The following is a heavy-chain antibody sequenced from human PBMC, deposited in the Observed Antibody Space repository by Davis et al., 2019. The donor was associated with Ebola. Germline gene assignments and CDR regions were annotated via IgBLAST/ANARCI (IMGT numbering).Heavy chain of an antibody. J-gene: IGHJ4*02. D-gene: IGHD3-10*01. Sequence: SVKVSCKASGGTFSSYAISWVRQAPGQGLEWMGGIIPIFGTANYAQKFQGRVTITADESTSTAYMELSSLRSEDTAVYYCARGRTLLGYYFDYWGQGTLVTVSS. CDR3: ARGRTLLGYYFDY. CDR1: GGTFSSYA. V-gene: IGHV1-69*13. CDR2: IIPIFGTA.